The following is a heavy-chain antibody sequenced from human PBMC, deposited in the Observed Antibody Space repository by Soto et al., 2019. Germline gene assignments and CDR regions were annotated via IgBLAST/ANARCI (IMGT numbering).Heavy chain of an antibody. J-gene: IGHJ4*02. CDR2: IHPTDGST. CDR3: VRDRFGSWTFDY. D-gene: IGHD6-13*01. CDR1: GYNFDSNH. V-gene: IGHV1-46*02. Sequence: QVQLVQSGAEVKDPGASVKVSCKASGYNFDSNHMHWVRQIPGQGLEWMGIIHPTDGSTSYAQRFRGRITLTRDAPTNTDYMELRGLTSEDTAVYYCVRDRFGSWTFDYWGQGTLLTVSS.